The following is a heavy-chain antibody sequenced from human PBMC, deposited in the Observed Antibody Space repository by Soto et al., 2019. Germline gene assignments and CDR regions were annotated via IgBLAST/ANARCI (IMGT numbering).Heavy chain of an antibody. CDR1: GYTFTSYD. CDR3: ARGMDVSIFTAFDI. D-gene: IGHD3-3*01. CDR2: MNPNSGNT. J-gene: IGHJ3*02. V-gene: IGHV1-8*01. Sequence: ASVKVSCKASGYTFTSYDINWVRQATGQGLEWMGWMNPNSGNTGYAQKFQGRVTMTRNTSISTAYMELSSLRSEDTAVYYCARGMDVSIFTAFDIWGQGTMVTVSS.